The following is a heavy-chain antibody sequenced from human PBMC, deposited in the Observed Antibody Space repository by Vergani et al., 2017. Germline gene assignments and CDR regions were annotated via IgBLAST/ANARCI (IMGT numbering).Heavy chain of an antibody. CDR1: GDSMNSDDFY. V-gene: IGHV4-30-4*01. Sequence: QVQLQESGPGLVKPSQTLSLTCTVSGDSMNSDDFYWSWIRQPPGKGLEWIGNIFYSWSTYYNPSLKSRLTLSVALSKNLFSLKLNSVTAADSAVYYCARFKWHDIDYWGQGTLVTVSS. J-gene: IGHJ4*02. CDR2: IFYSWST. D-gene: IGHD1-20*01. CDR3: ARFKWHDIDY.